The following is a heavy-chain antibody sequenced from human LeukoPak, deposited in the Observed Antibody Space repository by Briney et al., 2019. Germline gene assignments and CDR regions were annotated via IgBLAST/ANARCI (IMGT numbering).Heavy chain of an antibody. CDR3: ARDEEMVAYYYDSSGYWTFDY. D-gene: IGHD3-22*01. V-gene: IGHV1-46*01. CDR1: GYTFTSYY. CDR2: INPSGGST. Sequence: ASVKVSCKASGYTFTSYYMHWVRQAPGQGLEWMGIINPSGGSTSYAQKFQGRVTMTRDTPTSPVYRELSSLRSEDTAVYYCARDEEMVAYYYDSSGYWTFDYWGQGTLVTVSS. J-gene: IGHJ4*02.